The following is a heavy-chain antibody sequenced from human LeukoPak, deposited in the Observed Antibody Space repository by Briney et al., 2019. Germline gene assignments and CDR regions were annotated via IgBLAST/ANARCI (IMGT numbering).Heavy chain of an antibody. CDR2: IIPILGIA. Sequence: SVKVSCKASGGTFSSYAISWVRQAPGQGLEWMGRIIPILGIANYAQKFQGRVTITADKSTSTACMELSSLRSEDTAVYYCARHDYGVRDAFDIWGQGTMVTVSS. CDR3: ARHDYGVRDAFDI. D-gene: IGHD4-17*01. J-gene: IGHJ3*02. CDR1: GGTFSSYA. V-gene: IGHV1-69*04.